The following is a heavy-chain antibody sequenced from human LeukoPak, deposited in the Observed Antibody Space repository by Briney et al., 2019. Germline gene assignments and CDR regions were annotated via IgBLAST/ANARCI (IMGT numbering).Heavy chain of an antibody. CDR3: ARTAFFGEVGNWFDP. CDR2: IYYSGST. J-gene: IGHJ5*02. V-gene: IGHV4-39*07. CDR1: GGSISSSSYY. Sequence: SETLSLTCTVSGGSISSSSYYWGWIRQPPGKGLEWIGSIYYSGSTYYNPSLKSRVTISVDTSKNQFSLKLSSVTAADTAVYYCARTAFFGEVGNWFDPWGQGTLVTVSS. D-gene: IGHD3-10*01.